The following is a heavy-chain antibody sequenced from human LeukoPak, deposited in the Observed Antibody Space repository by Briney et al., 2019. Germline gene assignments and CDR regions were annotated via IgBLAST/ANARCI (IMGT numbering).Heavy chain of an antibody. J-gene: IGHJ4*02. V-gene: IGHV3-30*03. Sequence: PGGSLRLSCVASGFTFSSYNMHWVRQAPGKGLEWVAVISKDKSFEYYGDSVKGRFTISRDNPRNTLYLEMNSLRAEDTAVYYCASGGHLDWWGQGALVTVAS. CDR2: ISKDKSFE. CDR1: GFTFSSYN. CDR3: ASGGHLDW. D-gene: IGHD3-16*01.